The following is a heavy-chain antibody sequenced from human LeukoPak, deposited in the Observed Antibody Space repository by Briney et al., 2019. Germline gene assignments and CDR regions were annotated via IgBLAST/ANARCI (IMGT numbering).Heavy chain of an antibody. J-gene: IGHJ4*02. V-gene: IGHV3-33*08. CDR3: ARDLWNIDY. Sequence: PGGSLRLSCVSGFTSSSYAMSWVRRAPGKGLEWVAVIWYDGSNKYYADSVKGRFTISRDNSKNTLYLQMNSLRAEDTAVYYCARDLWNIDYWGQGTLVTVSS. CDR2: IWYDGSNK. CDR1: GFTSSSYA. D-gene: IGHD2/OR15-2a*01.